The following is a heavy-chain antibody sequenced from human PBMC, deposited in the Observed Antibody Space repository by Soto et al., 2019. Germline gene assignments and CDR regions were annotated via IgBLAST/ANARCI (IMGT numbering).Heavy chain of an antibody. CDR2: IYTSGST. D-gene: IGHD4-17*01. V-gene: IGHV4-4*07. CDR1: GGSTSSYY. J-gene: IGHJ4*02. CDR3: ASNDYGGNLIDY. Sequence: PSETLSLTCTVSGGSTSSYYWSWIRQPAGKGLEWIGCIYTSGSTNYNPSLKSRVTISVDTSKNQFSLKLSSVTAADTAVYYCASNDYGGNLIDYWGQGTLVTVSS.